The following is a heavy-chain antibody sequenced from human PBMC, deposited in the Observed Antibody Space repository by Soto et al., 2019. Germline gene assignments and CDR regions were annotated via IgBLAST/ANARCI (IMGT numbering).Heavy chain of an antibody. D-gene: IGHD4-4*01. CDR2: IYGGGST. Sequence: EVQLVESGGGLIQAGGSLRLSCAASGFTASGNYMSWVRQAPGKGLEWVSVIYGGGSTDYADSVKGRFTISRDHSKNTRYLKMNSLRAEDTAVYYCVRADYSTGYGDYGMDVWGQGATVTVS. CDR3: VRADYSTGYGDYGMDV. J-gene: IGHJ6*02. CDR1: GFTASGNY. V-gene: IGHV3-53*01.